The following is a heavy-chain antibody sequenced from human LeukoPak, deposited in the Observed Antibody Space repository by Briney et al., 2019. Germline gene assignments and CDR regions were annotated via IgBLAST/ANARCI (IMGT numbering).Heavy chain of an antibody. Sequence: SETLSLTCTVSGGSISTSNYYWGWIRQPPGKGLEWIGNIFYSGSTYYSPSLKSRVTISLDTSRNQFSLKLSSVTAADTAVYYCARDSYYYDSSGYYHSFDYWGQGTLVTVTS. D-gene: IGHD3-22*01. J-gene: IGHJ4*02. CDR2: IFYSGST. CDR3: ARDSYYYDSSGYYHSFDY. V-gene: IGHV4-39*07. CDR1: GGSISTSNYY.